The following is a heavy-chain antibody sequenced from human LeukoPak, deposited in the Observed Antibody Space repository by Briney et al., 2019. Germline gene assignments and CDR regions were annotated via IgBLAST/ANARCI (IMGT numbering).Heavy chain of an antibody. J-gene: IGHJ4*02. CDR1: GRSFSGYY. CDR3: ARRDSYYDFWSGTSSTKGYFDF. V-gene: IGHV4-34*01. Sequence: PSQTLSLTCAVYGRSFSGYYWSWVSQPPGKGREWVGEINHSGSTNYNPSLKSRVTISVDTSKNQFSLELSSVTAADTAVYYCARRDSYYDFWSGTSSTKGYFDFWGQGTLVTVTS. D-gene: IGHD3-3*01. CDR2: INHSGST.